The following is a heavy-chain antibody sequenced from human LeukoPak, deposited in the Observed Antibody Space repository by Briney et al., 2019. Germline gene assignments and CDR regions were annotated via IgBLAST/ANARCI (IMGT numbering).Heavy chain of an antibody. V-gene: IGHV3-23*01. J-gene: IGHJ4*02. CDR1: GLTFRSYG. D-gene: IGHD2-2*01. CDR2: ISSSGGST. Sequence: GGSLRLFCEGSGLTFRSYGMNWVRQAPGKGLEWVSLISSSGGSTYYADSVKGRFTISRDNSKNTLYLQMNSLRAEDTAVYYCAKQRGPYQLLYFDYWGQGTLVTVSS. CDR3: AKQRGPYQLLYFDY.